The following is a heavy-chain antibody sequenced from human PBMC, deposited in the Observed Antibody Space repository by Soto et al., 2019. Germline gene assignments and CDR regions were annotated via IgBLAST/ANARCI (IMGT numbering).Heavy chain of an antibody. V-gene: IGHV3-30-3*01. J-gene: IGHJ4*02. CDR3: ARDQHYYDSSGSFDY. D-gene: IGHD3-22*01. CDR2: ISYDGSNK. Sequence: PGGSLRLSSAASGFTFSSYAMHWVRQAPGKGLEWVAVISYDGSNKYYADSVKGRFTISRDNSKNTLYLQMNSLRAEDTAVYYCARDQHYYDSSGSFDYWGQGTLVTVSS. CDR1: GFTFSSYA.